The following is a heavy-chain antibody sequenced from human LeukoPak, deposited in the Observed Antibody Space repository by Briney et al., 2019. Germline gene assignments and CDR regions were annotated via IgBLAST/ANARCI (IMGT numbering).Heavy chain of an antibody. V-gene: IGHV4-59*08. CDR3: ARHGGYSHDFDF. CDR2: VYYSGST. D-gene: IGHD5-18*01. CDR1: GASVNNFY. J-gene: IGHJ4*02. Sequence: SETLSHTCSVSGASVNNFYWSWIRQSPGKGLEWLAYVYYSGSTNYNPSLKGRLTISEDTPNNQISLELRSVTAADTAVYYCARHGGYSHDFDFWGQGTLVIVSS.